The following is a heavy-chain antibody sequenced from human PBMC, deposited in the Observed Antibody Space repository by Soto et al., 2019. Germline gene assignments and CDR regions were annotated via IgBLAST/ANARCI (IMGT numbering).Heavy chain of an antibody. Sequence: QVQLVQSGAEVKKPGASVKVSCKASGYTFTSYDINWVRQATGQGLEWMGWMNPNSGNTGYAQRFQGRVTMTTNTSISTAYMEPNSLRSEDTAVYYCARELTWRAVDYWGQGTLVTVSS. CDR3: ARELTWRAVDY. CDR2: MNPNSGNT. V-gene: IGHV1-8*01. CDR1: GYTFTSYD. D-gene: IGHD3-16*01. J-gene: IGHJ4*02.